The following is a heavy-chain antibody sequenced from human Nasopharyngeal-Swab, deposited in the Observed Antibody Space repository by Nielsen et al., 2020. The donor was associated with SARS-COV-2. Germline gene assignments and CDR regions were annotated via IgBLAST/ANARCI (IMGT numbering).Heavy chain of an antibody. J-gene: IGHJ4*02. V-gene: IGHV3-23*01. CDR3: AKGGYCSSTSCKDCFDY. CDR2: ISGSGGST. D-gene: IGHD2-2*01. Sequence: VRQAPGKGLEWVSGISGSGGSTSHAASVKGRFTISRDNSKNTLYAQMNCLRAEDTAVYYCAKGGYCSSTSCKDCFDYWGQGTLVTVSS.